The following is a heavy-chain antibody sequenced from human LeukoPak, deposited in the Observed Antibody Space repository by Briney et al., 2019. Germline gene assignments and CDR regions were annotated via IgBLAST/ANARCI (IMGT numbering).Heavy chain of an antibody. CDR2: ISGSGGTT. CDR1: GFTFSSYA. CDR3: AKTSPGYSYGLLDY. V-gene: IGHV3-23*01. D-gene: IGHD5-18*01. Sequence: GSLRLSCAASGFTFSSYAMSWVRQAPGKGLEWVSAISGSGGTTYYADSVKGRFTISRDTSKNTLYLQMNSLRVEDTAVYYCAKTSPGYSYGLLDYWGQGTLVTVSS. J-gene: IGHJ4*02.